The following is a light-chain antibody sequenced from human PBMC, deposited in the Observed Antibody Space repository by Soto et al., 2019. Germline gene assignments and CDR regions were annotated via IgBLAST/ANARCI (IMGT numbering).Light chain of an antibody. J-gene: IGLJ2*01. V-gene: IGLV2-14*01. CDR3: GAYTTSSTVI. CDR2: DIN. Sequence: QSALTQPAFVSGSPGQSITISCTGTSSDVGAYDYVSWFRQYPGKAPQLVIFDINNRPSGVSNRFSGSKSGNTASLTISGLLAEDEADYYCGAYTTSSTVIFGGGTKLTVL. CDR1: SSDVGAYDY.